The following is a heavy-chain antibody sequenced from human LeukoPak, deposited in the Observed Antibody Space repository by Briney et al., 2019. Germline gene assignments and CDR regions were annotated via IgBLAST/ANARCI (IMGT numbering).Heavy chain of an antibody. Sequence: ASVKVSCKVSGYTFTSYGISWVRQAPGQGVEGMGWISAYKGNTNYAQKLKGRVTMTRDTSTSTAYMELRSLRSDDTAVYYCARAGTVPTDYWGQGTLVTVSS. V-gene: IGHV1-18*01. D-gene: IGHD1-14*01. CDR3: ARAGTVPTDY. CDR1: GYTFTSYG. CDR2: ISAYKGNT. J-gene: IGHJ4*02.